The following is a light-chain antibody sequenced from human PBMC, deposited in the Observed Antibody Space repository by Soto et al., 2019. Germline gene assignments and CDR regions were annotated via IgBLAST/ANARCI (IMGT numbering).Light chain of an antibody. Sequence: DIQMTQSPSTLSASVGDRVTITCRASQSISNWLAWYQQKPGKAPKLLIYKASTLHSGVPSRFSGSGSGADFTLTISSLQPDDFGTYYCQQYTSYYTFGQGTKLEIK. V-gene: IGKV1-5*03. CDR3: QQYTSYYT. CDR1: QSISNW. CDR2: KAS. J-gene: IGKJ2*01.